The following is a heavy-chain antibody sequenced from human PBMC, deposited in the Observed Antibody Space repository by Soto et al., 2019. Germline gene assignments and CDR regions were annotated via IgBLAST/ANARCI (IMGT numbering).Heavy chain of an antibody. J-gene: IGHJ4*02. CDR2: IYHSGST. V-gene: IGHV4-30-2*01. D-gene: IGHD3-22*01. Sequence: SETLSLTCAVSGGSISRGGYSWSWIRQPPGKGLEWIGYIYHSGSTYYNPSLKSRVTISVDRSKNQFSLKLSSVTAADTAVYYCARGGVDYYDSSGYYFSPYYFDYWGQGTLVTVSS. CDR3: ARGGVDYYDSSGYYFSPYYFDY. CDR1: GGSISRGGYS.